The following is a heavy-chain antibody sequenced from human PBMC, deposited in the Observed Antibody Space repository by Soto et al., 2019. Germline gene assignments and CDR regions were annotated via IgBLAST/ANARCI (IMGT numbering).Heavy chain of an antibody. CDR1: GYSFTSYW. D-gene: IGHD2-15*01. J-gene: IGHJ4*02. CDR3: ASCPRYCSGGSCYKDY. Sequence: PGESLKISCKGSGYSFTSYWIGWVRQMPGKGLEWMGIIYPGDSDTRYSPSFQGQVTISADKSSSTAYLQWSSLKASDTAIYYCASCPRYCSGGSCYKDYWGQGTLVTVSS. V-gene: IGHV5-51*01. CDR2: IYPGDSDT.